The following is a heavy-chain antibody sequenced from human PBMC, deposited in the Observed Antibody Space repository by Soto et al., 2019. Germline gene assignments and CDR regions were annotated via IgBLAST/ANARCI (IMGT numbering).Heavy chain of an antibody. CDR2: IIPIFGTA. J-gene: IGHJ6*02. CDR3: ARGLWFGELFPSLMDV. Sequence: SVTVSCKASGGTFSSYAVSWVRQAPGQGLEWMGGIIPIFGTANYAQKFQGRVTITADESTSTAYMELSSLRSEDTAVYYCARGLWFGELFPSLMDVWGQGTTVTVSS. V-gene: IGHV1-69*13. D-gene: IGHD3-10*01. CDR1: GGTFSSYA.